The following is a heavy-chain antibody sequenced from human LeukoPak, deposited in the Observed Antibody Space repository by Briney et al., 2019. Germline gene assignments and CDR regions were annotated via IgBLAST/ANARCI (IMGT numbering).Heavy chain of an antibody. CDR2: VYYSGSS. CDR3: ATQTATISARFDN. V-gene: IGHV4-39*01. J-gene: IGHJ4*02. D-gene: IGHD5-24*01. CDR1: GGSISSSNYY. Sequence: SETLSLTCTVSGGSISSSNYYWGWIRQPPGKGLEWIGSVYYSGSSYYKPSLKSRVTISVDTSKNQFSLKLSSVTAADTAVYYCATQTATISARFDNWGQGTLVTVSS.